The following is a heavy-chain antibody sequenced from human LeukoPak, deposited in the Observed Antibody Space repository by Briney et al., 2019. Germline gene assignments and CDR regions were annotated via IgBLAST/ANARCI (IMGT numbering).Heavy chain of an antibody. J-gene: IGHJ5*02. CDR3: ARVQYQLLFEGNWFDP. D-gene: IGHD2-2*01. V-gene: IGHV1-2*02. Sequence: ASVKVSCKASGYTFSGYYIHWVRQAPGQGLEWMGWINPNSGDTHYAQKFQGRVTMTRDTASSTAYMDLNSLISDDTAVYYCARVQYQLLFEGNWFDPWGQEPWSPSPQ. CDR2: INPNSGDT. CDR1: GYTFSGYY.